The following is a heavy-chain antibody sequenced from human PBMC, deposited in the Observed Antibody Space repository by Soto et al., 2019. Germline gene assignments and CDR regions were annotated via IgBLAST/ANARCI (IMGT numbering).Heavy chain of an antibody. Sequence: GLEWMGWISAYNGNTNYAQKLQGRVTMTTDTSTSKAYMELRRLRSDDTAVYYCARDGTYDSSGYYPYWGQGTLVTVSS. D-gene: IGHD3-22*01. CDR2: ISAYNGNT. J-gene: IGHJ4*02. V-gene: IGHV1-18*01. CDR3: ARDGTYDSSGYYPY.